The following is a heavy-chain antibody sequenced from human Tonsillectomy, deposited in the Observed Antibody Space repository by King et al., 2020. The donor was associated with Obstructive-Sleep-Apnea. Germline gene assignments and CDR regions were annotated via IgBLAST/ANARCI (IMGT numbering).Heavy chain of an antibody. V-gene: IGHV4-59*01. J-gene: IGHJ2*01. Sequence: QLQESGPGLVKPSETLSLTCTVSGGSISSYYWSWIRQPPGKGLEWIGYIYYSGSTNYNPSLKSRVTISVDTSKNQFSLKLSSVTAADTAVYYCARVLWFGESPYSHHWYFDLWGRGTLVTVSS. D-gene: IGHD3-10*01. CDR1: GGSISSYY. CDR3: ARVLWFGESPYSHHWYFDL. CDR2: IYYSGST.